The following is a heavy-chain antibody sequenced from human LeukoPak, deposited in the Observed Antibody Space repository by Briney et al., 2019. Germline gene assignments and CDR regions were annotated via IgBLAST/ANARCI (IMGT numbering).Heavy chain of an antibody. CDR3: ARLVGDRGSYYRGY. J-gene: IGHJ4*02. V-gene: IGHV3-21*01. D-gene: IGHD1-26*01. CDR1: GFTFGSYS. CDR2: FSSSSSYI. Sequence: GSLRLSCAASGFTFGSYSMNWVRQAPGKGLEWVSSFSSSSSYIYYADSVKGRFTISRDNAKNSLYLQMNSLRAEDTAVYYCARLVGDRGSYYRGYWGQGTLVTVSS.